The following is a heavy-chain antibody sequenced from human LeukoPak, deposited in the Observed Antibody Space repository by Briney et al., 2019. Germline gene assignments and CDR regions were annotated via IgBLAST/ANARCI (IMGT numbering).Heavy chain of an antibody. D-gene: IGHD3-16*01. J-gene: IGHJ6*02. CDR3: VRFDGWGKTYYYGMDV. Sequence: SETLSLTCSVFGGSMSHYYWNWVRQSPGKGLEWIGYISYSGDAKYSPSLQSRVTISADTSKNQFSLKLGSVTAADTAMYYCVRFDGWGKTYYYGMDVWGPGTIVYVS. CDR1: GGSMSHYY. CDR2: ISYSGDA. V-gene: IGHV4-59*01.